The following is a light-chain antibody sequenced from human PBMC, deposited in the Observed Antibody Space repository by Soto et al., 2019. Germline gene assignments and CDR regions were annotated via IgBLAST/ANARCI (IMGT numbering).Light chain of an antibody. V-gene: IGLV2-23*02. CDR1: SSDVGSYNL. CDR2: EVS. CDR3: CSYAGSSIHVV. J-gene: IGLJ2*01. Sequence: QSALTQPASVSGSPGQSITISCTGTSSDVGSYNLVSWYQQHPGKAPKLMIYEVSKRPSGVSNRFSGSKPGNTASLTISGLQAEDEADYYCCSYAGSSIHVVFGGGTKLTVL.